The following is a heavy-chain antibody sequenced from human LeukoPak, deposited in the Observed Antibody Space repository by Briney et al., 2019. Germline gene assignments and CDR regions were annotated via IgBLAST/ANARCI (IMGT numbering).Heavy chain of an antibody. J-gene: IGHJ4*02. D-gene: IGHD2-21*02. CDR2: IIPILGIA. Sequence: SVKVSCKASGGTFSSYAISWVRQAPGQGLEWMGRIIPILGIANYAQKFQGRVTITADKSTSTAYMELSSLRSEDTAVYYCARSESGLAYCGGDCYSLYDYWGQGTLVTVSS. CDR1: GGTFSSYA. V-gene: IGHV1-69*04. CDR3: ARSESGLAYCGGDCYSLYDY.